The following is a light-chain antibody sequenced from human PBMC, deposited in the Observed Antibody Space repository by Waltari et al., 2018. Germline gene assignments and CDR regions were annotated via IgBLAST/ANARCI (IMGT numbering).Light chain of an antibody. CDR2: DVN. V-gene: IGLV2-14*03. J-gene: IGLJ1*01. CDR1: RSDIGAYNF. CDR3: SSYTTGSTRYV. Sequence: QSALTQPASVSGSPGEAITISCTGTRSDIGAYNFVSWYQKHPGKAPKVMIYDVNNRPSGVSSRFSGSKSGNTASLTISGLQAEDEADYYCSSYTTGSTRYVFGSGTKVTVL.